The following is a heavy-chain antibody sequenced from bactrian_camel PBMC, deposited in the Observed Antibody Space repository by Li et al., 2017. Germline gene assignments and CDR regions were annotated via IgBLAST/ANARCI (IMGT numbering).Heavy chain of an antibody. Sequence: VQLVESGGGLVQPGGSLRLSCAASGFTFTFSNYWMNWVRQAPGKGLEWVSSINDGGRSTFYVDSVKGRFTISRDNAKNTLYLLMNSLKIEDTAVYYCTTGSWLPSNWGQGTQVTVS. D-gene: IGHD2*01. CDR2: INDGGRST. V-gene: IGHV3S6*01. CDR3: TTGSWLPSN. J-gene: IGHJ4*01. CDR1: GFTFTFSNYW.